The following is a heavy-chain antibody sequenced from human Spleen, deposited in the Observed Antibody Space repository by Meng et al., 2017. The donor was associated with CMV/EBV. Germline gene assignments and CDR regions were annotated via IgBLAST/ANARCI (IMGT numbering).Heavy chain of an antibody. V-gene: IGHV1-69*02. Sequence: CKVSGDSYSSYTLRWVRQAPGQGLEWMGRIVPILGVPSYAQKFQGRVTITADTSTRTVYMELTGLRSEDTAEYYCARGGAAAGPNPWGQGTLVTVSS. CDR2: IVPILGVP. D-gene: IGHD6-13*01. CDR1: GDSYSSYT. CDR3: ARGGAAAGPNP. J-gene: IGHJ5*02.